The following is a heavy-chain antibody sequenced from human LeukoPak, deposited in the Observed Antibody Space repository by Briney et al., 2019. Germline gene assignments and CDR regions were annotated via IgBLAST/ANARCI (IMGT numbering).Heavy chain of an antibody. CDR3: AKDPLGRIVGATIPRLHFDY. Sequence: PGGSLRLSCVASGFIVSNNYMSWVRQAPGKGLEWVSVLYNAGTTYYADSVKGRFTISRDNSKNTLYLQMSSLRAEDTAVYYCAKDPLGRIVGATIPRLHFDYWGRGTLVTVSS. CDR1: GFIVSNNY. D-gene: IGHD1-26*01. V-gene: IGHV3-53*01. J-gene: IGHJ4*02. CDR2: LYNAGTT.